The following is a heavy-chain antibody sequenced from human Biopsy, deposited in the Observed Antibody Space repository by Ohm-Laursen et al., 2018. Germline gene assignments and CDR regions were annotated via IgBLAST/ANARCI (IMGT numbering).Heavy chain of an antibody. V-gene: IGHV3-30*18. Sequence: SLRLSCTASGFILNNYGLSWVRQAPGKGLEWVAVISYDQITKHYADSVRGRFTISRDNSKNTLYLQVNSLRAEDTAVYYCAKDLSVYYYYGIDVWGQGTTVTVSS. J-gene: IGHJ6*02. CDR1: GFILNNYG. CDR2: ISYDQITK. D-gene: IGHD5/OR15-5a*01. CDR3: AKDLSVYYYYGIDV.